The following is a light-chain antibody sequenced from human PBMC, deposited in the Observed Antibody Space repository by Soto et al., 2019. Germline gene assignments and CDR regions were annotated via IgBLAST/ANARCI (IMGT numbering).Light chain of an antibody. V-gene: IGLV1-44*01. CDR2: TNN. CDR3: AAWDGSLNVFV. CDR1: SSNIGSNS. J-gene: IGLJ1*01. Sequence: QSVLTQPPSASGTPGQRVTISCSGSSSNIGSNSVNWYQQLPRMAPKVLIYTNNQRPSGVPDRFSGSKSGTSASLAISGLQSEDEADYYCAAWDGSLNVFVFGAGTKVTVL.